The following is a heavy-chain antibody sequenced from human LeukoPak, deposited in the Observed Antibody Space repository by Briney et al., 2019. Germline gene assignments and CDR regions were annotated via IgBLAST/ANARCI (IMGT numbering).Heavy chain of an antibody. D-gene: IGHD5-24*01. CDR2: INSDGSST. V-gene: IGHV3-74*01. Sequence: GGSLRLSCAASGFTFSSYEVNWVRQAPGKGLVWVSRINSDGSSTSYADSVKGRFTISRDNAKNTLYLQMNSLRAEDTAVYYCARNPHGKIDIWGQGTMVTVSS. J-gene: IGHJ3*02. CDR1: GFTFSSYE. CDR3: ARNPHGKIDI.